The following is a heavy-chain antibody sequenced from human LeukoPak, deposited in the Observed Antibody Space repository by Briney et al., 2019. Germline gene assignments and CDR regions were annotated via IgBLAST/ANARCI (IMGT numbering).Heavy chain of an antibody. CDR1: GFTFSSYG. V-gene: IGHV3-30*02. CDR3: AKGPRNQRSTSIAVAGTLLKPSHYYYGMDV. Sequence: GGSLRLSCAASGFTFSSYGMHWVRQAPGKGLAGVAFIRYDGSNKYFADSVKGRFTISRDNSKNTLYLQMNSLRAEDTAVYYCAKGPRNQRSTSIAVAGTLLKPSHYYYGMDVWGQGTTVTVSS. J-gene: IGHJ6*02. CDR2: IRYDGSNK. D-gene: IGHD6-19*01.